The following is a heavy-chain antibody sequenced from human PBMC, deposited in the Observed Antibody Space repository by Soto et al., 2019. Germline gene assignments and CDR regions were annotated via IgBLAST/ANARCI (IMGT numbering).Heavy chain of an antibody. CDR3: ARTSRAFDY. CDR2: IWYDGSNK. Sequence: QVQLVESGGGVVQPGRSLRLSCAASGFTFSSYGMHWVRQAPGMGLEWVAVIWYDGSNKYYADSVKGRFTISRDNSKNTLYLQMNSLRAEDTAVYYCARTSRAFDYWGQGTLVTVSS. CDR1: GFTFSSYG. J-gene: IGHJ4*02. V-gene: IGHV3-33*01.